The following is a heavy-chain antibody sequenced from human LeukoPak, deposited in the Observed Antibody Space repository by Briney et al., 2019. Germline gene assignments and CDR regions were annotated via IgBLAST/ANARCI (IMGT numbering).Heavy chain of an antibody. CDR3: ARVVDTSMIDDAFDI. D-gene: IGHD5-18*01. J-gene: IGHJ3*02. V-gene: IGHV4-59*01. CDR2: ICHSGTT. CDR1: GGSISSYY. Sequence: SETLSLTCAVSGGSISSYYWSWIRQPPGKGLEWIGNICHSGTTNYNPSLYSRVTISVDTSKNQFSLKLSSVTAADTAVYYCARVVDTSMIDDAFDIWGQGTMVTVSS.